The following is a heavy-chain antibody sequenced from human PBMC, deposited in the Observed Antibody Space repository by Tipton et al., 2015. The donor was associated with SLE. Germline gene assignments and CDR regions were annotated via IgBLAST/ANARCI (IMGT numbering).Heavy chain of an antibody. J-gene: IGHJ4*02. D-gene: IGHD2-21*01. CDR3: AKVGGDDYFDY. Sequence: SLRLSCAASGFTFSDFGMHWVRQAPGKGLEWVAFIRDDGSKTYYADSVKGRFTISRDNSKNTLSLHMNNLGTEDTAVYFCAKVGGDDYFDYWGQGTLVIVSS. CDR1: GFTFSDFG. CDR2: IRDDGSKT. V-gene: IGHV3-30*02.